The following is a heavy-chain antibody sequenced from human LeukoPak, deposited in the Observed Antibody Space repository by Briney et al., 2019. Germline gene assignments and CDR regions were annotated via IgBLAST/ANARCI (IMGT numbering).Heavy chain of an antibody. CDR3: VKDGARKGYYYYYMDV. J-gene: IGHJ6*03. V-gene: IGHV3-30*18. CDR1: GFTFSSYG. CDR2: ISYDGSNK. D-gene: IGHD1-14*01. Sequence: PGGSLRLSCAASGFTFSSYGIHWVRQAPGKGLEWVSIISYDGSNKYYADSVKGRFTISRDNSKNSLYLQMNSLRAEDTAVYYCVKDGARKGYYYYYMDVWGKGTTVTVSS.